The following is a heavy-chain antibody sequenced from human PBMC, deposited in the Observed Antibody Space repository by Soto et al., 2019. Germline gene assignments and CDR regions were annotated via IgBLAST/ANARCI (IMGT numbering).Heavy chain of an antibody. J-gene: IGHJ6*03. V-gene: IGHV3-64*01. Sequence: PGGSLRLSCAASGFTFSSYAMHWVRQAPGKGLEYVSAISSNGGSTYYANSVKGRFTISRDNSKNTLYLQMGSLRAEDMAVYYCVRALTPSTVTAGGYYYYYMDVWGKGTTVTVSS. D-gene: IGHD4-17*01. CDR1: GFTFSSYA. CDR2: ISSNGGST. CDR3: VRALTPSTVTAGGYYYYYMDV.